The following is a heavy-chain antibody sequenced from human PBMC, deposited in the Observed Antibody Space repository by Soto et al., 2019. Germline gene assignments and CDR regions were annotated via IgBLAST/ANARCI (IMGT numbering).Heavy chain of an antibody. J-gene: IGHJ4*02. CDR3: AKGLAARLFDY. CDR2: ISYDGSNT. D-gene: IGHD6-6*01. Sequence: GGSLRLSCAASGFTFSSYCMHWVRQAPGKGLEWVAVISYDGSNTYFADSVKGRFTISRDNSKNTLYLQMNSLRAEDTAVYYCAKGLAARLFDYWGQGTLVTVSS. CDR1: GFTFSSYC. V-gene: IGHV3-30*18.